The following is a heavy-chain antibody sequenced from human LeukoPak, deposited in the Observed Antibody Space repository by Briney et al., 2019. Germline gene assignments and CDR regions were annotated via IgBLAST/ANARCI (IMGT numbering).Heavy chain of an antibody. Sequence: GESLKISCRGSGYSFTSYWIGWVRQMPGKGLEWMGIIYPGDSDTRYSPSFQGQVTISADKSISTAYLQWSSLKASDTAMYYCARQGLVATAMVGPHFDYWGQGTLVTVSS. CDR1: GYSFTSYW. V-gene: IGHV5-51*01. CDR3: ARQGLVATAMVGPHFDY. D-gene: IGHD5-18*01. J-gene: IGHJ4*02. CDR2: IYPGDSDT.